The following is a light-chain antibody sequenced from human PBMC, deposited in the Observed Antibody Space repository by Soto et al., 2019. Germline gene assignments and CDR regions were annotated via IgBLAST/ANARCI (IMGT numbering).Light chain of an antibody. CDR3: QQRSNWPLT. CDR2: DAS. CDR1: QSVSSS. Sequence: EIVLTQPPATLSLSPGERATLSCRASQSVSSSLAWYQQKPGQAPRLLIYDASNRATGIPARFSGSVSGTDFTLTISSLEPEDFAIYYCQQRSNWPLTFGGGTKVEIK. V-gene: IGKV3-11*01. J-gene: IGKJ4*01.